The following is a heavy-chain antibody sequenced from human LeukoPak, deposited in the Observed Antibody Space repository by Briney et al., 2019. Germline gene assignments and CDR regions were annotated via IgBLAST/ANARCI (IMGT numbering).Heavy chain of an antibody. Sequence: PGGSLRLSCAVSGFTFTTYWMSWVRQAPGKGLEWVANIKQDGSESYYVDSVRGRFTISRDNAKDSLYLQMNSLRVEDTAVYYCARDLGVDRFDQWGQGTLVTVSS. CDR3: ARDLGVDRFDQ. D-gene: IGHD3-16*01. CDR1: GFTFTTYW. J-gene: IGHJ4*02. V-gene: IGHV3-7*01. CDR2: IKQDGSES.